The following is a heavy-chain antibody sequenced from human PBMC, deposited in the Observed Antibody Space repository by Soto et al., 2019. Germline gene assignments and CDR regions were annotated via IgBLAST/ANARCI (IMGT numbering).Heavy chain of an antibody. V-gene: IGHV4-30-2*01. CDR1: GGRRSIEENT. J-gene: IGHJ4*02. CDR3: ARDFDSSGYRSGY. CDR2: IYHSGST. D-gene: IGHD3-22*01. Sequence: GGRRSIEENTWSWIRQPPGKGLEWIGYIYHSGSTYYNPSLKSRVTISVDRSKNTLYLQMNSLRVEDTAVYYCARDFDSSGYRSGYWGPGTLVPVT.